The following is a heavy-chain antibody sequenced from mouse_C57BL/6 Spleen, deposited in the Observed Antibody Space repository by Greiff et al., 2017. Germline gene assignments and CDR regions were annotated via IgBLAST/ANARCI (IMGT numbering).Heavy chain of an antibody. V-gene: IGHV2-5*01. D-gene: IGHD4-1*02. CDR1: GFSLTSYG. CDR2: IWRGGST. J-gene: IGHJ4*01. CDR3: AKGGQLGREAMDY. Sequence: QVQLKQSGPGLVQPSQSLSITCTVSGFSLTSYGVHWVRQSPGKGLAWLGVIWRGGSTDYNAAFMSRLSITKDNSKSQVFFKMNSLQADDTAIYYCAKGGQLGREAMDYWGQGTSVTVSS.